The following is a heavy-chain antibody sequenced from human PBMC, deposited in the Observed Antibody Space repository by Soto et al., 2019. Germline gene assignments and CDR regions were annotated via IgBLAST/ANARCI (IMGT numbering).Heavy chain of an antibody. CDR3: AKDGGYSYGFGY. CDR1: GFTFSSYG. V-gene: IGHV3-30*18. Sequence: GGSLRLSCAASGFTFSSYGMHWVRQAPGKGLEWVAVISYDGSNKYYADSVKGRFTISRDNSKNTLYLQMNSLRAEDTAVYYCAKDGGYSYGFGYWGQGTLVTVS. D-gene: IGHD5-18*01. CDR2: ISYDGSNK. J-gene: IGHJ4*02.